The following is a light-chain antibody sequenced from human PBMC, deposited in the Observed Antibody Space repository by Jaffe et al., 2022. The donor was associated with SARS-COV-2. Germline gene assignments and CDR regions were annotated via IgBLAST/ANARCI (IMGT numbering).Light chain of an antibody. Sequence: QPVLTQSSSASASLGSSVKLTCTLSSGHSSYIIAWHQQQPGKAPRYLMKLEGSGSYNKGSAVPDRFSGSSSGADRYLTISNLQSEDEAEYYCETWDSNTRVFGGGTKLTVL. CDR3: ETWDSNTRV. J-gene: IGLJ3*02. CDR2: LEGSGSY. CDR1: SGHSSYI. V-gene: IGLV4-60*03.